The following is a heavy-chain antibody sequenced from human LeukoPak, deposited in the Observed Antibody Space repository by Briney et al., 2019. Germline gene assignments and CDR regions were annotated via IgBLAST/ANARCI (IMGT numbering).Heavy chain of an antibody. CDR3: ARSDLMITFGGVIVPSGFDY. Sequence: PSETPSLTCTVSGGSISSSSYYWGWIRQPPGKGLEWIGSIYYSGSTYYNPSLKSRVTISVDTSKNQFSLKLSSVTAADTAVYYCARSDLMITFGGVIVPSGFDYWGQGTLVTASS. D-gene: IGHD3-16*02. V-gene: IGHV4-39*07. J-gene: IGHJ4*02. CDR2: IYYSGST. CDR1: GGSISSSSYY.